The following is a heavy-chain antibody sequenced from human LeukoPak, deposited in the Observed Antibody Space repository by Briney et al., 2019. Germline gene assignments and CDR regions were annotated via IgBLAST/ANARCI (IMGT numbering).Heavy chain of an antibody. Sequence: SVKVSCKASGGTFSSYAISWVRQAPGQGLEWMGGIIPIFGTANYAQKFQGRVTITTDESTSTAYMELSSLRSEDTAVYYCARDSARGYSSSLYYMDVWGKGTTVTVSS. CDR3: ARDSARGYSSSLYYMDV. V-gene: IGHV1-69*05. CDR2: IIPIFGTA. D-gene: IGHD6-13*01. CDR1: GGTFSSYA. J-gene: IGHJ6*03.